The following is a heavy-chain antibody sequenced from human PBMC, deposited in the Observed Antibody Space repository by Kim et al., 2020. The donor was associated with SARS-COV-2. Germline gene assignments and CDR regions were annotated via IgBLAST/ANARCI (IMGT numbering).Heavy chain of an antibody. V-gene: IGHV1-3*01. CDR3: ARRVQEVYEWFDP. D-gene: IGHD3-10*01. J-gene: IGHJ5*02. CDR1: GYTFTDYI. CDR2: ISAGSGST. Sequence: ASVKVSCKASGYTFTDYIIHWVRQAPGQGLEWMGWISAGSGSTKYSQKFQGRVTVTRDTSATTAYMELSSLRSEDTAVYYCARRVQEVYEWFDPWGQGTLVTVSS.